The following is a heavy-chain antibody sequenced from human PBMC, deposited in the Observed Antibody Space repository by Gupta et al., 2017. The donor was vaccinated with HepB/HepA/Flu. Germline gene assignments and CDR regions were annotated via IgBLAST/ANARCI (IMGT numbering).Heavy chain of an antibody. D-gene: IGHD2-2*01. CDR3: ASSGLYCSRENCNRKFDP. J-gene: IGHJ5*02. CDR1: GFTFRSYS. Sequence: EVQLVESGGGLVQPGGSLRLSCAASGFTFRSYSMSWVRQAPGKGLEWVSDISGSSGVRYYADSVKGRFTMSRDNAENSQYLQKNSLKDEDTAVYYCASSGLYCSRENCNRKFDPWGQGTLVTVSS. CDR2: ISGSSGVR. V-gene: IGHV3-48*02.